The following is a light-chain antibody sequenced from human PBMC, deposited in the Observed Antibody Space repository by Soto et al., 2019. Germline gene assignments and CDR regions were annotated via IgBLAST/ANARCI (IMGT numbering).Light chain of an antibody. Sequence: DIVMTQSPDSLAVSLGERATINCKSSQSVLYSSNNKNYLAWYQQKSGQPPKLLIYWASTRESGVPDRFSGSGSRTDFTLTISSLQAEDVAVYYCQQYYSPWTFGQGTKVQIK. CDR1: QSVLYSSNNKNY. J-gene: IGKJ1*01. CDR2: WAS. V-gene: IGKV4-1*01. CDR3: QQYYSPWT.